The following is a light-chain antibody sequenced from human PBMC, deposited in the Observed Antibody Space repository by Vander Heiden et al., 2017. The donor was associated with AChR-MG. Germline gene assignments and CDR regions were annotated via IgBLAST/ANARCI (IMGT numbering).Light chain of an antibody. J-gene: IGKJ1*01. Sequence: DIQMTQSPSTLSASVGDRVTITCRASKSISSWLAWYQQKPGKAPKLLIYKASSLESGVPSRFSGSGSGTEFTLTISSLQPDDFATYYCQQRTFGQGTNVEIK. CDR3: QQRT. V-gene: IGKV1-5*03. CDR1: KSISSW. CDR2: KAS.